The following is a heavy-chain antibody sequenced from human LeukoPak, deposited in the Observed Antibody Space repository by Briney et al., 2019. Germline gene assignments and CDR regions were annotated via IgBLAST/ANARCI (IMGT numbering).Heavy chain of an antibody. CDR2: ISSYNGKT. D-gene: IGHD5-24*01. V-gene: IGHV1-18*01. J-gene: IGHJ4*02. CDR1: GYRFTSYS. CDR3: AREGVIGDGYNFFDY. Sequence: ASVKVSCKASGYRFTSYSISWVRQAPGQGLEWVGWISSYNGKTNYGKNVQGRVTMTTDTSTSTAYMELRSLRSDDTAIYYCAREGVIGDGYNFFDYWGQGTLVTVSS.